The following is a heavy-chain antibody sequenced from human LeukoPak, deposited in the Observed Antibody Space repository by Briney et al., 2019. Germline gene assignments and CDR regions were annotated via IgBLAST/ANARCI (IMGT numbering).Heavy chain of an antibody. CDR1: GYTFTAYY. Sequence: GASVKVSCKAPGYTFTAYYMHWVRQAPGQGLEWMGGINANSGGTNYAQKFQGRVNLTRDTSISTAYMELSRLRSDDTAVYYCTRLNSSGNISFDYWGQGTLVTVSS. CDR3: TRLNSSGNISFDY. J-gene: IGHJ4*02. V-gene: IGHV1-2*02. D-gene: IGHD1-14*01. CDR2: INANSGGT.